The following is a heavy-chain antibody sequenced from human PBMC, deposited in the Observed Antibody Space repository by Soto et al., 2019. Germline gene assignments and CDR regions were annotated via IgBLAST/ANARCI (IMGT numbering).Heavy chain of an antibody. CDR1: SGSISSSNW. D-gene: IGHD5-12*01. CDR2: IYHSGST. V-gene: IGHV4-4*02. CDR3: PRRDYDHYYYYMDV. Sequence: SETLSLTCAVSSGSISSSNWWSWVRQPPGKGLEWIGEIYHSGSTNYNPSLKSRVTISVDKSKNQFSLKLSSVTAADTAVYYCPRRDYDHYYYYMDVWGKGTTVTVSS. J-gene: IGHJ6*03.